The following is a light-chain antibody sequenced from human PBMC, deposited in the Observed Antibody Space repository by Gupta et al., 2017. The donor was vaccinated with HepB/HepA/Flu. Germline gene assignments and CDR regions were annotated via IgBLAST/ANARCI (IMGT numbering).Light chain of an antibody. Sequence: SSELTQDPTVSVALGQPITITCQGDSLSRYYATWYQQKPGQAPVLVIYGKTNRPSGIPDRFSGSRSGNTATLTITGAQVEDEADYHCYSRDSSGDHRVFGAGTKVTVL. CDR1: SLSRYY. CDR3: YSRDSSGDHRV. CDR2: GKT. J-gene: IGLJ1*01. V-gene: IGLV3-19*01.